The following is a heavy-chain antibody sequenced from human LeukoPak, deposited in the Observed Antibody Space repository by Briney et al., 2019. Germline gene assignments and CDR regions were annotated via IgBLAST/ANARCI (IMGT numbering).Heavy chain of an antibody. CDR3: ARVNLGYYYSSGPNDY. V-gene: IGHV4-61*02. CDR1: GGSISSGSYY. CDR2: IYTSGST. Sequence: KTSQTLSLTCTVSGGSISSGSYYWSWIRQPAGKGLEWIGRIYTSGSTNYNPSLKSRVTISVDTSKNQFSLKLTSVTAADTAVYYCARVNLGYYYSSGPNDYWGQGTLVTVSS. J-gene: IGHJ4*02. D-gene: IGHD3-10*01.